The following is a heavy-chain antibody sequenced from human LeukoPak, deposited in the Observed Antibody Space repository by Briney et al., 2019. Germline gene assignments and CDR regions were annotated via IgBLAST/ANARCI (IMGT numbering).Heavy chain of an antibody. D-gene: IGHD5-18*01. V-gene: IGHV4-34*01. Sequence: PSETLSLTCAVYGGSFSGYYWSWIRQPPGKGLEWIGEINHSGSTNYNPSLKSRVTISVDTSKNQFSLKLSSVTAADTAVYYCARDRRYSYGPFFDYWGQGTLVTVSS. CDR2: INHSGST. CDR3: ARDRRYSYGPFFDY. J-gene: IGHJ4*02. CDR1: GGSFSGYY.